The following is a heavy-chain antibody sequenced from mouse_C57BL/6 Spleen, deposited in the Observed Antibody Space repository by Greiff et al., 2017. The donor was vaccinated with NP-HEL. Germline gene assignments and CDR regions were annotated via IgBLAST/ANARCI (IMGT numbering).Heavy chain of an antibody. Sequence: VLLKESGAELVQPGASVKLSCTASGFNIKDYYMHWVKQRTEQGLEWIGRIDPEDGETTYAPKFQGKATITADTSSNTAYLQLSSLTSEDTAVDYGAKEEENFDYWGQGTTLTVSS. CDR3: AKEEENFDY. J-gene: IGHJ2*01. CDR1: GFNIKDYY. V-gene: IGHV14-2*01. CDR2: IDPEDGET.